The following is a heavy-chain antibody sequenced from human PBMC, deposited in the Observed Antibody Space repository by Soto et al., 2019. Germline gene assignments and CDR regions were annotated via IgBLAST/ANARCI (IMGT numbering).Heavy chain of an antibody. Sequence: SVKVSCKASGGTFSSYAISWVRQAPGQGLEWMGGIIPIFGTANYAQKFQGRVTITADESTSTAYMELSSLRSEDTAVYYCARRGVPAAAITGPFDYWGQGTLVTVSS. CDR3: ARRGVPAAAITGPFDY. J-gene: IGHJ4*02. V-gene: IGHV1-69*13. D-gene: IGHD2-2*01. CDR1: GGTFSSYA. CDR2: IIPIFGTA.